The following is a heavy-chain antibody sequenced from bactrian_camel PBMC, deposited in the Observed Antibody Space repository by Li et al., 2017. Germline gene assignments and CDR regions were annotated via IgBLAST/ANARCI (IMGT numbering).Heavy chain of an antibody. CDR1: GATASSYC. Sequence: QVQLVESGGGSVQAGGSLRLSCAASGATASSYCMGWVRQAPGKEREGVAAIGRGGSTNVANSVKGRFTISRDNAKNTLFLQLMSLKTEDTAMYYCAPSLGLWVGYASRPEADFGNWGQGTQVTVS. D-gene: IGHD5*01. CDR3: APSLGLWVGYASRPEADFGN. V-gene: IGHV3S55*01. J-gene: IGHJ6*01. CDR2: IGRGGST.